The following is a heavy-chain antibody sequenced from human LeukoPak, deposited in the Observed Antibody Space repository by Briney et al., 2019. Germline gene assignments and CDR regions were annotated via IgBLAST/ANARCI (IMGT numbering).Heavy chain of an antibody. V-gene: IGHV4-59*08. D-gene: IGHD1-26*01. Sequence: PSETLSLTCTVSGGSISSYYWSWIRQPPGKGLEWIGYIYYSGSTNYNPSLKSRVTISVDTSKNQFSLRLSSVTAADTAVYYCARLAMGVAPDYWGQGTLVTVSS. CDR2: IYYSGST. CDR1: GGSISSYY. J-gene: IGHJ4*02. CDR3: ARLAMGVAPDY.